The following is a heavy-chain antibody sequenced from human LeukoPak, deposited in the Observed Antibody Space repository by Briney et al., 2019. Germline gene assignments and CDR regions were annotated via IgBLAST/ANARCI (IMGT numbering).Heavy chain of an antibody. CDR3: ARVSIRGAFDI. CDR2: INSDGSST. J-gene: IGHJ3*02. Sequence: GGSLRLSCAASGFTFSSYWMHWDRQAPGKGLVWVSRINSDGSSTSYADSVKGRFTISRDNAKNTLYLQMNSLRAEDTAVYYCARVSIRGAFDIWGQGTMVTVSS. V-gene: IGHV3-74*01. CDR1: GFTFSSYW.